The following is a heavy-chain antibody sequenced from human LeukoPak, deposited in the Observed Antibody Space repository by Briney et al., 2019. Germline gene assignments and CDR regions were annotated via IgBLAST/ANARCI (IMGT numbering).Heavy chain of an antibody. CDR3: ARGHIPNFVENWFDP. V-gene: IGHV1-69*13. D-gene: IGHD5-24*01. CDR2: IIPIFGTA. J-gene: IGHJ5*02. CDR1: GGTFSSYA. Sequence: GASVKVSCKASGGTFSSYAISWVRQAPGQGLEWMGGIIPIFGTANYAQKFQGRVTITADESTSTAYMELSSLRSEDTAVYYCARGHIPNFVENWFDPWGQGTLVTVSS.